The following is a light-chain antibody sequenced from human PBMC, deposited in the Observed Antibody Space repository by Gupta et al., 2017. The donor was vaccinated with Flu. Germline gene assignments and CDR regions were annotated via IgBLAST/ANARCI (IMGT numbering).Light chain of an antibody. CDR1: QDVTGW. Sequence: PSSASAAVGERVTITCRASQDVTGWLAWFQQQPGKAPKLLIYADSNLPSGVPSRFSGGGSGTDCTLTISSLQPEDCATYCCQQASSLPHAFGEGTKLEIK. V-gene: IGKV1-12*01. CDR2: ADS. J-gene: IGKJ2*01. CDR3: QQASSLPHA.